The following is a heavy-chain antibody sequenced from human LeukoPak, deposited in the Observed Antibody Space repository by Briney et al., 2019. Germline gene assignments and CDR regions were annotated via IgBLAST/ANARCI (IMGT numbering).Heavy chain of an antibody. CDR2: MNPNSGNT. CDR3: ARDRRLRYGSGSYYNWFDP. Sequence: ASVKVSCKASGYTFTSYDINWVRQATGQGLEWMGWMNPNSGNTGYAQKFQGRVTMTRNTSISTAYMELSRLRSDDTAVYYCARDRRLRYGSGSYYNWFDPWGQGTLVTVSS. D-gene: IGHD3-10*01. CDR1: GYTFTSYD. J-gene: IGHJ5*02. V-gene: IGHV1-8*01.